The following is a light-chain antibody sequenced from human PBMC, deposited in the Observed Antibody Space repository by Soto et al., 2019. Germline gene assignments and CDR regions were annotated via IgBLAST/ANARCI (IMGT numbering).Light chain of an antibody. J-gene: IGKJ1*01. CDR1: QSVSTK. CDR3: EQYNNWPPWT. CDR2: GAS. V-gene: IGKV3-15*01. Sequence: EIVMTQSPSTLSVSPWERSMLSFRASQSVSTKLAWYQQKPGQAPRLLIFGASTRATGVPARFSGSGSGTEFTLTISSLQSEDFAVYYCEQYNNWPPWTFGQGTKVDI.